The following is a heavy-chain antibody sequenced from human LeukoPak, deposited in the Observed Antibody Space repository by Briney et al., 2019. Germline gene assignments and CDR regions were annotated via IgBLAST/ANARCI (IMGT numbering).Heavy chain of an antibody. CDR3: ARVNYSDSSGRPFDY. D-gene: IGHD3-22*01. Sequence: PSETLSLTCTVSAGSISSGSYYWSWIRQPAGKGLEWIGRIYTSGSTNYNPSLKSRVTISLDTSNNQFSLNLSSVTAADTAVYYCARVNYSDSSGRPFDYWGQGILVTVSP. CDR2: IYTSGST. CDR1: AGSISSGSYY. V-gene: IGHV4-61*02. J-gene: IGHJ4*02.